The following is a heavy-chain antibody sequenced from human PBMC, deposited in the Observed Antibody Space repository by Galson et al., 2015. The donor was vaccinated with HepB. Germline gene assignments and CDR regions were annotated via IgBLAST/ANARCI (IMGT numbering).Heavy chain of an antibody. J-gene: IGHJ6*03. CDR2: IYYSGST. V-gene: IGHV4-31*03. CDR3: ARGPTSSGSHTLYMDV. D-gene: IGHD1-26*01. CDR1: GYSISSGYH. Sequence: TLSLTCTVSGYSISSGYHWRWIRQHPGRGLEWIGYIYYSGSTYYNPSLRSRVTISVDTSKNQFSLKLSSVTAADTAVYYCARGPTSSGSHTLYMDVWGKGTTVTVSS.